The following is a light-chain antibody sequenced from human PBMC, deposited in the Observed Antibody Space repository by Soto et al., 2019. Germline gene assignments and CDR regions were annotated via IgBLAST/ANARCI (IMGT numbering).Light chain of an antibody. V-gene: IGKV3-15*01. J-gene: IGKJ1*01. Sequence: EGVMTQSPAALSVSPGERATLSCRASQSINSNLAWYQQKPGQAPRLLVYGASTMATGIPARFSGTGSGTEFTLTISSLQSEDFAVYYCQQYNTWPGWTFGQGTKVEIK. CDR1: QSINSN. CDR3: QQYNTWPGWT. CDR2: GAS.